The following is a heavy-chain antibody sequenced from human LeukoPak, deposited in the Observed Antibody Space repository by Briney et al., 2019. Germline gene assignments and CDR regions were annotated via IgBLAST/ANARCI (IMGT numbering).Heavy chain of an antibody. V-gene: IGHV3-23*01. Sequence: GGSLRLSCAGSGFPFSSHGMNWVRQAPGKGLEWVSGISPGGGPTYYADSVRGRFSISRDDLKNTLYLQMTNLRAEDTAVYYCAREALFGESSLNAFDIWGQGTMVTVSS. D-gene: IGHD3-16*02. CDR3: AREALFGESSLNAFDI. CDR2: ISPGGGPT. J-gene: IGHJ3*02. CDR1: GFPFSSHG.